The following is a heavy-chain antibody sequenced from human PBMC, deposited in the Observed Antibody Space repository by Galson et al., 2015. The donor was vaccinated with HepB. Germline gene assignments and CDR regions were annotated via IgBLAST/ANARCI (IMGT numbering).Heavy chain of an antibody. D-gene: IGHD6-19*01. V-gene: IGHV3-21*01. CDR1: GFTFSSYS. Sequence: SLRLSCAASGFTFSSYSMNWVRQAPGKGPEWVSSISSSSSYIYYADSVKGRFTISRDNAKNSLYLQMNSLRAEDTAVHYCARDRHSSGWYRYYYGMDVWGQGTTVTVSS. CDR3: ARDRHSSGWYRYYYGMDV. J-gene: IGHJ6*02. CDR2: ISSSSSYI.